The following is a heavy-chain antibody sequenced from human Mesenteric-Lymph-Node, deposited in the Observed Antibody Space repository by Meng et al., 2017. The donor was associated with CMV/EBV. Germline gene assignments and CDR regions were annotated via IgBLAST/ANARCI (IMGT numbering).Heavy chain of an antibody. CDR3: ARGVAFDF. D-gene: IGHD3-10*01. CDR2: IYHSGST. CDR1: GGSITNYY. Sequence: SETLSLTCTVSGGSITNYYWSWIRQPPGKGLEWIGYIYHSGSTVYNPSLKSRATISVDTSKSQFSLKVRSVTAADTARYYCARGVAFDFWGQGTLVTSPQ. J-gene: IGHJ4*02. V-gene: IGHV4-59*01.